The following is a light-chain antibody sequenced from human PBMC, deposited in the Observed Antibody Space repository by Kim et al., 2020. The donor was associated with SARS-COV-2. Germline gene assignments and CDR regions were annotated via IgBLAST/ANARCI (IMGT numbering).Light chain of an antibody. J-gene: IGKJ4*01. Sequence: EIVLTQSPATLSLSPGERATLSCRASQSVSRYLAWYQQKPGQAPRLLIYDASNRATGIPAMFSGSGSGTDFTLTNSSLEPEDFAVYYCQQRSNRPLTFGGGTKVEI. V-gene: IGKV3-11*01. CDR3: QQRSNRPLT. CDR2: DAS. CDR1: QSVSRY.